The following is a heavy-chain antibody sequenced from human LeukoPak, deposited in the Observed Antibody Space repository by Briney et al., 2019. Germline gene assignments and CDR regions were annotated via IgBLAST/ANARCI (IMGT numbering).Heavy chain of an antibody. CDR3: VRDLDSVAFF. CDR2: ITSSSSTI. J-gene: IGHJ4*02. Sequence: GGSLRLSCAASGFTFATYTMNWVRQAPGKGLEWVSYITSSSSTIYYADSVKGRFTISRDNAKNSLYLQMNSLRAEDTAVYCCVRDLDSVAFFWGQGTLVTVSS. CDR1: GFTFATYT. D-gene: IGHD1-1*01. V-gene: IGHV3-48*01.